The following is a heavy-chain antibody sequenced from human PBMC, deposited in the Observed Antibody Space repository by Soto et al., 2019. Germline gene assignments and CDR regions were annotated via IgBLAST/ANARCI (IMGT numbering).Heavy chain of an antibody. Sequence: SETLSLTCAVYGASLSDNYCNWLRQPPGKGLEWIGEINHSGNTNYNPSLRSRVTISIDTSKIQLSLNLRSVSAADTAVYYCARGMGEFDAWGQGTPVTVSS. D-gene: IGHD2-21*01. CDR3: ARGMGEFDA. CDR2: INHSGNT. CDR1: GASLSDNY. J-gene: IGHJ5*02. V-gene: IGHV4-34*01.